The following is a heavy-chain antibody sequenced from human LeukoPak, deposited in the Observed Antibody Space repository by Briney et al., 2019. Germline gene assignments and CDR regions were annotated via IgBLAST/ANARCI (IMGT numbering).Heavy chain of an antibody. CDR1: GGSISSSSYY. D-gene: IGHD3-16*01. CDR2: IYYSGST. J-gene: IGHJ4*01. V-gene: IGHV4-61*01. Sequence: SETLSLTCTVSGGSISSSSYYWSWIRQPPGKGLEWIGYIYYSGSTNYNPSLKSRVTISVDTSKNQFSLKLSSVTAADTAVYYCARSLGDDYLDYWGQGTPVTASP. CDR3: ARSLGDDYLDY.